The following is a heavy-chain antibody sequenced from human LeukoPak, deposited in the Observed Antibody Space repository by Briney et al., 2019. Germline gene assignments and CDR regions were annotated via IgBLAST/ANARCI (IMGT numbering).Heavy chain of an antibody. Sequence: ASVKVSCKASGYTFTNYHMHWVRQAPGQGLEWLGLVKPKSGDSDFVQKFRGRVTVTTDVSTTTIHMGLSNLRSDDTAVYYCARDRGVPGPGNALDIWGQGTMVTVSS. CDR1: GYTFTNYH. D-gene: IGHD2-8*01. V-gene: IGHV1-2*06. J-gene: IGHJ3*02. CDR3: ARDRGVPGPGNALDI. CDR2: VKPKSGDS.